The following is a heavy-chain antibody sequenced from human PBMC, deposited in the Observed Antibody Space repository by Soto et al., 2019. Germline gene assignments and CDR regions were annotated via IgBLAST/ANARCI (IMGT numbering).Heavy chain of an antibody. CDR3: ARGQRITIFGVVIYNWFDP. Sequence: VKVSCKASGGTFSSSAISWVRQAPGQGLEWMGGIIPMFGTANYAQKFQGRVTITADESTSTAYMELSSLRSEDTAVYYCARGQRITIFGVVIYNWFDPWGQGTLVTV. V-gene: IGHV1-69*01. CDR1: GGTFSSSA. CDR2: IIPMFGTA. J-gene: IGHJ5*02. D-gene: IGHD3-3*01.